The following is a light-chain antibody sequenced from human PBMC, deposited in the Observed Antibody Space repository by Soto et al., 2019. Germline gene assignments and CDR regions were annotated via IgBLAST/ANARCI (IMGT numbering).Light chain of an antibody. CDR3: QQHTTGT. J-gene: IGKJ4*01. CDR1: QSISNF. Sequence: EIVLTQSPATLSLSPGDSATLSCRASQSISNFLAWYQQKPGQAPRLLIYDASHRVTGVPGRFSGSGSGTAFTITIRSLEPVDFSFYHCQQHTTGTFGGGTKVEI. CDR2: DAS. V-gene: IGKV3-11*01.